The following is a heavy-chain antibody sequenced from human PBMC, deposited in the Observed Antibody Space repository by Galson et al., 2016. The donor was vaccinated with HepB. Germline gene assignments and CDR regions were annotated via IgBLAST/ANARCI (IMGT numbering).Heavy chain of an antibody. Sequence: SLRLFCAASGFTFSSYGMYWVRQAPGKGLEWVAVISYDGSKKYYADSVKGRFTISRDNSKNTLYLQMSSLRAEDTAVYYCAKDEFLEGDYYYYGMDVWGQGTTVTVSS. CDR1: GFTFSSYG. CDR3: AKDEFLEGDYYYYGMDV. CDR2: ISYDGSKK. D-gene: IGHD3-3*01. V-gene: IGHV3-30*18. J-gene: IGHJ6*02.